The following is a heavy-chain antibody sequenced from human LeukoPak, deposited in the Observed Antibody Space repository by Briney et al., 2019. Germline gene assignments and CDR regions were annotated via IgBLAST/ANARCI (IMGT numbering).Heavy chain of an antibody. Sequence: RASVKVSCKASGYTFTSYGISWVRQAPGQGLEWMGWMDPKSGNTGPAQKFQGRVTMTRDTAIRTAYMELSSLTSEDTAVYYCARDRVTTRYYYMDVWGKGTTVTVSS. CDR2: MDPKSGNT. CDR3: ARDRVTTRYYYMDV. V-gene: IGHV1-8*02. D-gene: IGHD4-17*01. J-gene: IGHJ6*03. CDR1: GYTFTSYG.